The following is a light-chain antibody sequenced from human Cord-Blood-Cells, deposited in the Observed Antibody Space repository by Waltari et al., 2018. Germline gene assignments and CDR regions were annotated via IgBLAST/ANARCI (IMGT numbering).Light chain of an antibody. Sequence: QSALTPPASVSGSPGQSITISCTGTSSDVGGYNSFSLYQQHPGKAPKLMIYDVSNRPSGVSNRFSGSKSGNTASLTISGLQAEDEADYYCSSYTSSSTLDVFGTGTKVTVL. V-gene: IGLV2-14*01. J-gene: IGLJ1*01. CDR3: SSYTSSSTLDV. CDR2: DVS. CDR1: SSDVGGYNS.